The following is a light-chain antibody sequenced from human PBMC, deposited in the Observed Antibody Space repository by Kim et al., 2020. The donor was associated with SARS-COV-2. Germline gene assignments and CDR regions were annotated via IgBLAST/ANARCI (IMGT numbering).Light chain of an antibody. Sequence: QKVPVCWTGTVSNGGSGSDLHCYLLLPQTAPNLLVTGHTNLPSGVRDRFSGSRSGTSASLDISGLQAGDGADYCCLAYDSSLSGRVFGGGTRLTVL. V-gene: IGLV1-40*01. CDR2: GHT. CDR3: LAYDSSLSGRV. J-gene: IGLJ3*02. CDR1: VSNGGSGSD.